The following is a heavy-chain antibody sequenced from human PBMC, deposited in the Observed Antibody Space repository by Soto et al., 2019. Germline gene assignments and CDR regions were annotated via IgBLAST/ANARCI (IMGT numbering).Heavy chain of an antibody. CDR2: IYYSGST. CDR1: GGSISSGDYY. J-gene: IGHJ4*02. V-gene: IGHV4-61*08. D-gene: IGHD4-17*01. CDR3: ARRYGDCFDY. Sequence: SETLSLTCTVSGGSISSGDYYWSWIRQPPGKGLEWIGYIYYSGSTNYNPSLKSRVTISVDTSKNQFSLNLSSVTAADTAVYYCARRYGDCFDYWGQGTLVTVSS.